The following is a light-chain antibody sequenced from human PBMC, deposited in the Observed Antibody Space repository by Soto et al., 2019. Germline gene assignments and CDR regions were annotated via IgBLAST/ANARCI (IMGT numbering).Light chain of an antibody. V-gene: IGLV3-21*04. CDR1: KIGNKR. CDR2: YDS. Sequence: SYELTQPPSVSVAPEKTATITCGGNKIGNKRVHWYRQKPGQAPVLLISYDSDRPSGIPERFSGSNSENTATLTISRVEAGDEADYYCQVWDIMTDNYVFGSGTKLTVL. CDR3: QVWDIMTDNYV. J-gene: IGLJ1*01.